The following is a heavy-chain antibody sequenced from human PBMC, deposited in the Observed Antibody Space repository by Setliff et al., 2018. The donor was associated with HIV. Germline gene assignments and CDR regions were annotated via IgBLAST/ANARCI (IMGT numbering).Heavy chain of an antibody. CDR3: IIAYSSGWLAPMGFDS. CDR1: GGSISNNSYY. J-gene: IGHJ4*02. V-gene: IGHV4-39*01. CDR2: LFYNGST. Sequence: PSETLSLTCTVPGGSISNNSYYWGWVRQPPGKGLELIGNLFYNGSTYYNPSLKSRATISVDTSKNQFSLKLSSVTAADTAVYYCIIAYSSGWLAPMGFDSWGQGTLVTVSS. D-gene: IGHD6-19*01.